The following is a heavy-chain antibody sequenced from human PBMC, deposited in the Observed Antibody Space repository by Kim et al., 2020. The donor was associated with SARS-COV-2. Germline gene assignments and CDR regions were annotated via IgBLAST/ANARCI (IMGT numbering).Heavy chain of an antibody. J-gene: IGHJ4*02. CDR1: GYTFTSYG. D-gene: IGHD1-7*01. CDR3: ARLYNWNYGPGLIDY. CDR2: ISAYNGNT. Sequence: SVKVSCKASGYTFTSYGISWVRQAPGQGLEWMGWISAYNGNTNYAQKLQGRVTMTTDTYTSTAYMELRSLRSDDTAVYYCARLYNWNYGPGLIDYWGQGTLVTVSS. V-gene: IGHV1-18*01.